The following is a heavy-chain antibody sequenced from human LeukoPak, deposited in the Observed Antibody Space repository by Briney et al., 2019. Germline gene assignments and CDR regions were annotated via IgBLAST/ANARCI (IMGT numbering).Heavy chain of an antibody. V-gene: IGHV1-24*01. CDR3: ATTGLRKSPVAGSPSRDAFDI. Sequence: AAVTVSFQVSGYTLTELSMHWVRQAPGKGLEWMGGFDPEDGETIYAQKFQGRVTMTEDTSTDTAYMELSSLRSEDTAVYYCATTGLRKSPVAGSPSRDAFDIWGQGTMVTVSS. D-gene: IGHD6-19*01. J-gene: IGHJ3*02. CDR2: FDPEDGET. CDR1: GYTLTELS.